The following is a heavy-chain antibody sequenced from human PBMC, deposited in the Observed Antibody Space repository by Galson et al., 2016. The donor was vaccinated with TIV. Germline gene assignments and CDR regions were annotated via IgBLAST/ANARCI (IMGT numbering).Heavy chain of an antibody. D-gene: IGHD1-26*01. J-gene: IGHJ1*01. Sequence: TLSLTCNVSGGSISSGGFYWNWIRQHPGKGLEWIGNIYYSGSTSYNPSLESRITISVDTSKNQFSLNLGSVTAADTAVYYCARWADSGSYYQYFHHWGPGTLVTVSS. CDR2: IYYSGST. CDR3: ARWADSGSYYQYFHH. CDR1: GGSISSGGFY. V-gene: IGHV4-31*03.